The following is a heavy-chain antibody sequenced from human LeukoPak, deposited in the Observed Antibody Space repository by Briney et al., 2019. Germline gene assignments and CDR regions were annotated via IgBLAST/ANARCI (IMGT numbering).Heavy chain of an antibody. CDR2: INPNSGGT. CDR1: GYTFTGYY. Sequence: ASVKVSCKASGYTFTGYYMHWVRQAPGQGLEWMGWINPNSGGTNYAQKFQGRVTMTRDTSISTAYMELSRLRSDDTAVYYCARQSDLGGAFDIWGQGTMVTVSS. V-gene: IGHV1-2*02. D-gene: IGHD3-16*01. CDR3: ARQSDLGGAFDI. J-gene: IGHJ3*02.